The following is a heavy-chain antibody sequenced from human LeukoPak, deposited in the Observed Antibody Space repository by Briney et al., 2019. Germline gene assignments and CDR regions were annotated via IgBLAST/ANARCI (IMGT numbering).Heavy chain of an antibody. CDR2: ISSSSSYI. CDR3: ARSPGGVTTNFDY. Sequence: PGGSLRLSCAASGSTFSSYSMNWVRQAPGKGLEWVSSISSSSSYIYYADSVKGRFTISRDNAKNSLYLQMNSLRAEDTAVYYCARSPGGVTTNFDYWGQGTLVTVSS. J-gene: IGHJ4*02. V-gene: IGHV3-21*01. CDR1: GSTFSSYS. D-gene: IGHD4-17*01.